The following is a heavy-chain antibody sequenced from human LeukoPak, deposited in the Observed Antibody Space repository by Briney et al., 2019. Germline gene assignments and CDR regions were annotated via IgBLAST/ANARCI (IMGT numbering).Heavy chain of an antibody. CDR1: GFTFDDYA. CDR3: ARAPYGDYAFDI. D-gene: IGHD4-17*01. J-gene: IGHJ3*02. Sequence: GGSLRLSCAASGFTFDDYAMHWVRQAPGKGLEWVSGISWNSGSIGYVDSVKGRFTISRDNAKNSLYLQMNSLRAEDTAVYYCARAPYGDYAFDIWGQGTMVTVSS. V-gene: IGHV3-9*01. CDR2: ISWNSGSI.